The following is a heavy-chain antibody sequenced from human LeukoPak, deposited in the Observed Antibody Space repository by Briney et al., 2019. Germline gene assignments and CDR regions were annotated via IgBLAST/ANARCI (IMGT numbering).Heavy chain of an antibody. Sequence: SETLSLACTVSGGSISSYYWSWIRQPPGKGLEWIGYIYYSGSTNYNPSLKSRVTISVDTSKNQFSLKLSSVTAADTAVYYCARQIRITIFGVVTQFMDVWGKGTTVTVSS. J-gene: IGHJ6*03. D-gene: IGHD3-3*01. CDR3: ARQIRITIFGVVTQFMDV. V-gene: IGHV4-59*01. CDR2: IYYSGST. CDR1: GGSISSYY.